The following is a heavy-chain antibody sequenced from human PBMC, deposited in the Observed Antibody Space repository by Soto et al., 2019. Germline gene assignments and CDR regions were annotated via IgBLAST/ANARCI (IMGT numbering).Heavy chain of an antibody. CDR3: ARDRSAYAWFDP. J-gene: IGHJ5*02. D-gene: IGHD2-8*01. CDR1: GGSINSYY. V-gene: IGHV4-59*01. CDR2: IFYRGST. Sequence: QVQLQESGPGLVKPSETMSLTCGVSGGSINSYYWNWIRQPPGKGLEWIGYIFYRGSTNYNPSLESRVTISVDTSKNQVSLKLSSVTAADTAVYYCARDRSAYAWFDPWGQGTLIAVSS.